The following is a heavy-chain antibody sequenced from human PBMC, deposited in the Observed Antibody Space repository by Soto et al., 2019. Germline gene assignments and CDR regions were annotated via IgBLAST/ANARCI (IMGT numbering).Heavy chain of an antibody. CDR2: IYYSGST. Sequence: PSETLSLTSSVSGGSISSYYWSWIRQPPGKGLEWIGYIYYSGSTNYNPSLKSRVTISVDTSKNQFSLKLRSVTAADTAVYYCERAHWFGELLSGMDVWVQGTTVTV. CDR1: GGSISSYY. CDR3: ERAHWFGELLSGMDV. D-gene: IGHD3-10*01. J-gene: IGHJ6*02. V-gene: IGHV4-59*01.